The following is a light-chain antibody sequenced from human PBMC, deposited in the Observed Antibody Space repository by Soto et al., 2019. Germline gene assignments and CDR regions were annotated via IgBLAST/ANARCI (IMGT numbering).Light chain of an antibody. Sequence: EIVMTQSPATLSVSPGERATLSCRASQSVSGNLAWYQQKPGQAPRLLIYAASTRATGIPARFSGSGSGTEFPLTISSLQSEDFAFYYCQQYNNWPPIPFGPGTKVDIK. V-gene: IGKV3-15*01. CDR3: QQYNNWPPIP. CDR2: AAS. J-gene: IGKJ3*01. CDR1: QSVSGN.